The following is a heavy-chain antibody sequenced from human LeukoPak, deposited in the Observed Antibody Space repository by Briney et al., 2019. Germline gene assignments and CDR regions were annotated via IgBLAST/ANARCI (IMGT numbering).Heavy chain of an antibody. CDR1: RYTFIGYY. CDR2: VNPNSGGT. CDR3: ARTFFIDGYDAFDI. D-gene: IGHD2/OR15-2a*01. Sequence: ASVKVSCKPSRYTFIGYYMHWVRQAPGQGLEWMGWVNPNSGGTNYAQKFQGRVTMTRDTSISTAYMELSRLRSDDTAVYYCARTFFIDGYDAFDIWGQGTMVTVSS. V-gene: IGHV1-2*02. J-gene: IGHJ3*02.